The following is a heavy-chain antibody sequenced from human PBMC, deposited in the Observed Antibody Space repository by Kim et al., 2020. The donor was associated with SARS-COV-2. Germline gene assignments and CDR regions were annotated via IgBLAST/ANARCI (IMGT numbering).Heavy chain of an antibody. J-gene: IGHJ6*02. D-gene: IGHD2-2*01. Sequence: SMKGRFTISRDNAKKTRYVQMNSLRAEETAVYYCAKPYAWANHYFYGLDVWGQGTTVTVSS. V-gene: IGHV3-23*01. CDR3: AKPYAWANHYFYGLDV.